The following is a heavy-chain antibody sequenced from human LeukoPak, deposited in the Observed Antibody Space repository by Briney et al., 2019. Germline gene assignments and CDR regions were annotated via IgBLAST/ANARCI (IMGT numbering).Heavy chain of an antibody. V-gene: IGHV3-15*01. D-gene: IGHD4-11*01. CDR1: GFTFSNDW. CDR3: LTYTRGGIDV. Sequence: GGSLRLSCTASGFTFSNDWMTWVRQPPGKGLEWVGRIKSKSDGGTTDYAAPVKGRFSVSTDESKNTLYLHMTSLKAEDTALYYCLTYTRGGIDVWGQGTMVTASS. CDR2: IKSKSDGGTT. J-gene: IGHJ6*02.